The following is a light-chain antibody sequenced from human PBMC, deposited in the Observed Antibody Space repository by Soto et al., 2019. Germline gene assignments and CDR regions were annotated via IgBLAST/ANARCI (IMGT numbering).Light chain of an antibody. Sequence: QSALTQPASVSGSPGQSITISCTGTSSDVGGYNYVSWYQQHPGKAPKLMIYEVSNRPSGVSNRFSGSKSGNTASLTISGLQAEDEAVYFCSSYGSTTTRYVFGTGTKVTVL. CDR3: SSYGSTTTRYV. J-gene: IGLJ1*01. CDR2: EVS. V-gene: IGLV2-14*01. CDR1: SSDVGGYNY.